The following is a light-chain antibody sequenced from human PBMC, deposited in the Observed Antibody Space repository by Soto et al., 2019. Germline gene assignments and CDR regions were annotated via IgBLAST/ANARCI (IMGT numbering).Light chain of an antibody. CDR1: QTISSW. CDR3: QHYNSYSEA. V-gene: IGKV1-5*03. CDR2: KAS. J-gene: IGKJ1*01. Sequence: DIRMTQSPSTLSVSVGDRVTITCRASQTISSWLAWYQQKPGKAPKLLIYKASTLKSGVPSRFSGSGSGTEFTLTIRRLQPDDVATYYCQHYNSYSEAFGKGTKVELK.